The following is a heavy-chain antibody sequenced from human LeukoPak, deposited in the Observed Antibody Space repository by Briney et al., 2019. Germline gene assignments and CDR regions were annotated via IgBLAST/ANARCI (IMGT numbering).Heavy chain of an antibody. CDR3: ASELRTVVPAATPKKGAYYYYYGMDV. Sequence: KPSETLSLTCPVSGGSVSSGSHYWSWIRQPPGKGLEWIGHVYYSGSTSYNPSLKGRVTISVDTSKNHFSLELHSVTAADTAVYYCASELRTVVPAATPKKGAYYYYYGMDVWGQGTTVTVSS. J-gene: IGHJ6*02. CDR2: VYYSGST. D-gene: IGHD2-2*01. V-gene: IGHV4-61*03. CDR1: GGSVSSGSHY.